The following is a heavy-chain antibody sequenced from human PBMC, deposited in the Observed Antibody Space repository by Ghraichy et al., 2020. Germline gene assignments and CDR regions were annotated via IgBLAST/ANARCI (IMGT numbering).Heavy chain of an antibody. CDR3: ARGPDIVLLPAAILAEETYYYYGMDV. CDR1: GGSFSGHY. V-gene: IGHV4-34*01. J-gene: IGHJ6*02. CDR2: INHSGST. D-gene: IGHD2-2*02. Sequence: SETLSLTCAVYGGSFSGHYWSWIRQPPGKGLEWIGEINHSGSTNYNPSLKSRVTISVDTSKNQFSLKLSSVTAADTAVYYCARGPDIVLLPAAILAEETYYYYGMDVWGQGTTVTVSS.